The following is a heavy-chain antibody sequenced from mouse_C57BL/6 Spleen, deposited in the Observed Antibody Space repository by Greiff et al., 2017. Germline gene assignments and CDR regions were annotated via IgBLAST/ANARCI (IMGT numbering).Heavy chain of an antibody. CDR2: IDPNSGGT. J-gene: IGHJ2*01. Sequence: QVQLQQPGAELVKPGASVKLSCKASGYTFTSYWMHWVKQRPGRGLEWIGRIDPNSGGTKYNEKFRSKATLTVDKPSSTAYMQVSSLTSEDSAVYYCARHWEGYFDYWGQGTTLTVSS. V-gene: IGHV1-72*01. CDR3: ARHWEGYFDY. CDR1: GYTFTSYW. D-gene: IGHD4-1*01.